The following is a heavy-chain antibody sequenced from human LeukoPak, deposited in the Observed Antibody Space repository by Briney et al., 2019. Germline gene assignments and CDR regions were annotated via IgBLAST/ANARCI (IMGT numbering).Heavy chain of an antibody. CDR1: GDSISSTNYY. CDR3: ARRRRRSGYDYGYFDY. J-gene: IGHJ4*02. D-gene: IGHD5-12*01. V-gene: IGHV4-39*07. Sequence: SETLSLTCTVSGDSISSTNYYWSWIRQPPGKGLEWIGEINHSGSTNYNPSLKSRVTISVDTSKNQFSLKLSSVTAADTAVYYCARRRRRSGYDYGYFDYWGQGTLVTVSS. CDR2: INHSGST.